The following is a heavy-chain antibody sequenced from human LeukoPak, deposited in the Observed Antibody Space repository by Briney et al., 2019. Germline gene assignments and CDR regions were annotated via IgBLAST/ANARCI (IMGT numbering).Heavy chain of an antibody. CDR3: AREMVPQKGVGDFDY. J-gene: IGHJ4*02. CDR1: GYTFTSYY. D-gene: IGHD3-10*01. CDR2: INPSGGST. V-gene: IGHV1-46*01. Sequence: ASVKVSCKASGYTFTSYYMHWVRQAPGQGLEWMGIINPSGGSTSYAQKFQGRVTMTRDTSTSTVYMELSSLRSEDTAVCYCAREMVPQKGVGDFDYWGQGTLVTVSS.